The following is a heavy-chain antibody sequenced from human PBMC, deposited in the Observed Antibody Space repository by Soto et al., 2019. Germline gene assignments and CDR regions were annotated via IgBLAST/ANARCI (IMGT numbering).Heavy chain of an antibody. Sequence: GSLRLSCAASGFTFSSYAMHWVRQAPGKGLEYVSAISSNGGSTYYANSVKGRFTISRDNSKNTLYLQMGSLRAEDMAVYYCAREWYYYDSSGYYPLPLFDYWGQGTLVTVSS. CDR1: GFTFSSYA. V-gene: IGHV3-64*01. J-gene: IGHJ4*02. CDR3: AREWYYYDSSGYYPLPLFDY. D-gene: IGHD3-22*01. CDR2: ISSNGGST.